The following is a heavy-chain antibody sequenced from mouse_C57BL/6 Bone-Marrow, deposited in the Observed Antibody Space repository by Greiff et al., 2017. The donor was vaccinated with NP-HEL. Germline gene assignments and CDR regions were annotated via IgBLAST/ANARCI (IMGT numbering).Heavy chain of an antibody. V-gene: IGHV2-2*01. Sequence: VQLVESGPGLVQPSQSLSITCTVSGFSLTSYGVHWVRQSPGKGLEWLGVIWSGGSTDYNAAFISRLSISKDNSKSQVFFTMNSLQADDTAIYYCASSRVGLPYFDYWGQGTTLTVSS. CDR2: IWSGGST. D-gene: IGHD2-10*02. CDR3: ASSRVGLPYFDY. J-gene: IGHJ2*01. CDR1: GFSLTSYG.